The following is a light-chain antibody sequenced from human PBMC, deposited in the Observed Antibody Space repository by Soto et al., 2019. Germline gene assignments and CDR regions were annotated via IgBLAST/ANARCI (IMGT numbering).Light chain of an antibody. Sequence: EIVLTQSPATMSLSPGERATLSCRASQSVSSSLAWYQQKPGQAPRLLIYDASNRATGIPARFSGSGSGTDFTLTISSLEPEDFAVYYCQQRSNWPPVFGPGTKVDIK. J-gene: IGKJ3*01. V-gene: IGKV3-11*01. CDR3: QQRSNWPPV. CDR2: DAS. CDR1: QSVSSS.